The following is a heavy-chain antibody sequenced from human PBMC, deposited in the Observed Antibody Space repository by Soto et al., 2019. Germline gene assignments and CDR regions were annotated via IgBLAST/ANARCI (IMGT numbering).Heavy chain of an antibody. Sequence: QVRLVQSGAEVKRPGSSVKVSCTASGGTFSTYALSWVRQAPGQGLEWMGGIIPVFGTPDLAPKFQGRVTITTDTSTSTAYLEVYSLRSEDTAMYYCARYPEGNYDRTGYYPPRFDSWGQGTLVTVSS. CDR3: ARYPEGNYDRTGYYPPRFDS. CDR2: IIPVFGTP. J-gene: IGHJ4*02. CDR1: GGTFSTYA. V-gene: IGHV1-69*06. D-gene: IGHD3-22*01.